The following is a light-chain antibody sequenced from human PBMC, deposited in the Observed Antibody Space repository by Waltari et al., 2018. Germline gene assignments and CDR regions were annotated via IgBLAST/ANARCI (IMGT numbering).Light chain of an antibody. CDR1: QSISTS. J-gene: IGKJ2*01. CDR2: KAS. CDR3: QQFDSYPVT. Sequence: DIQMTQSPSTLSASVGDRVTITCRASQSISTSLAWYQQRPGKAPKLLIYKASTLENEVPSRFSGSGSGTEFTLTISSLQPDDFATYYCQQFDSYPVTFGHGTKVEIK. V-gene: IGKV1-5*03.